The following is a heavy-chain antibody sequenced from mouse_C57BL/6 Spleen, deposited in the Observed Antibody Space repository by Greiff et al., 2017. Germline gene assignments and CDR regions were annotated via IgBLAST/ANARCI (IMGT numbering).Heavy chain of an antibody. D-gene: IGHD3-2*02. J-gene: IGHJ2*01. CDR2: INYDGSST. Sequence: EVQVVESEGGLVQPGSSMKLSCTASGFTFSDYYMAWVRQVPEKGLEWVANINYDGSSTYYLDSLKSRFIISRDNAKNILYLQMSSLKSEDTATYYCARGGSSGPFDYWGQGTTLTVSS. V-gene: IGHV5-16*01. CDR3: ARGGSSGPFDY. CDR1: GFTFSDYY.